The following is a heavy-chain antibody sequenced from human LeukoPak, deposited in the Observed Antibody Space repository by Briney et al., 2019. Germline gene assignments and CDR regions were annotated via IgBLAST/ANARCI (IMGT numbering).Heavy chain of an antibody. CDR3: ARDKNGSSGWYSFFDY. CDR1: GYTFTGYY. D-gene: IGHD6-19*01. CDR2: IDPNSGGT. V-gene: IGHV1-2*02. Sequence: ASVKVSCKASGYTFTGYYMHWVRQAPGQGLEWMGWIDPNSGGTYFAQKFQGRVTMTRDTSISTAYMQLGRLRSDDTALYYCARDKNGSSGWYSFFDYWGQGTLVTVSS. J-gene: IGHJ4*02.